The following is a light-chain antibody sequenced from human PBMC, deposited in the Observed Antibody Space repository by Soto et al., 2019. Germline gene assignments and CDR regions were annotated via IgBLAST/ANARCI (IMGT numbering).Light chain of an antibody. V-gene: IGLV2-14*03. J-gene: IGLJ2*01. CDR3: SSYTSSGTPVV. CDR1: SSDIGGYNY. Sequence: QSALTQPASVSGSPGQSITISCTGTSSDIGGYNYVSWYQQHPGKAPKLMIYDVNNRPSGVSNRFSGSKSGNTASLTISGLQTEDEADYYCSSYTSSGTPVVFGGGTKVTVL. CDR2: DVN.